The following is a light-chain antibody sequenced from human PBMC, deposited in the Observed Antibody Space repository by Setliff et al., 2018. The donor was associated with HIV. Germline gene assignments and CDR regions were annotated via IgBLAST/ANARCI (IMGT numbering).Light chain of an antibody. CDR2: DVS. J-gene: IGLJ1*01. CDR1: SSDVGGYNY. CDR3: SSYTSSTLLYV. V-gene: IGLV2-14*03. Sequence: QSALTQPASVSGSPGQSITISCAETSSDVGGYNYVSWYQQHPGKAPKLMISDVSNRPSGVSNRFSGSKPGNTASLTISGLQAEDEADYYCSSYTSSTLLYVVGTVTKV.